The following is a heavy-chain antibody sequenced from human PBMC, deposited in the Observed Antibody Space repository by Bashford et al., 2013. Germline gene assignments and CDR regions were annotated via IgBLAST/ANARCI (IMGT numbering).Heavy chain of an antibody. D-gene: IGHD5-18*01. V-gene: IGHV4-59*01. Sequence: SETLSLTCTVSGGSISSYYWSWIRQPPGKGLEWIGYIYYVGSPTYNPSLKSRVTISLDMSKNQFSLRMSSVTAADTAVYYXASWPSEYSFSYFDYWGQGSLVTVSS. CDR1: GGSISSYY. J-gene: IGHJ4*02. CDR2: IYYVGSP. CDR3: ASWPSEYSFSYFDY.